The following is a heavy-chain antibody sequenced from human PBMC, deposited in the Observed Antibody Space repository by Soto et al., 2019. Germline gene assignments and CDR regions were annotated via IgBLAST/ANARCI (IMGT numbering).Heavy chain of an antibody. D-gene: IGHD3-3*01. CDR1: GFAFSSYA. CDR3: AKSERVLRFLEWLFYFDY. V-gene: IGHV3-23*01. J-gene: IGHJ4*02. CDR2: ISGSGGST. Sequence: GGSLRLSCAASGFAFSSYAMNWVRQAPGKGLEWVSAISGSGGSTYYADSVKGRFTISRDNSKNTLYLQMNSLRAEDTAVYYCAKSERVLRFLEWLFYFDYWGQGTLVTVSS.